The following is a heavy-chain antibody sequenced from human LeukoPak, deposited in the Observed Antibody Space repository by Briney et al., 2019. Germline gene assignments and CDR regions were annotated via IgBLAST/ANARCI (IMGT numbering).Heavy chain of an antibody. J-gene: IGHJ4*02. CDR2: IIPILGIA. CDR3: ARDASLLHYYDSSGLPGY. Sequence: ASVKVSCKASGGTFSSYAISWVRQAPGQGLEWMGRIIPILGIANYAQEFQGRVTITADKSTSTAYMELSSLRSEDTAVYYCARDASLLHYYDSSGLPGYWGQGTLVTVSS. V-gene: IGHV1-69*04. D-gene: IGHD3-22*01. CDR1: GGTFSSYA.